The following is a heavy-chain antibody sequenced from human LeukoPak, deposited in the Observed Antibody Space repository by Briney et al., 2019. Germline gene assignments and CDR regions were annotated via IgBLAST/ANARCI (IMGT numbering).Heavy chain of an antibody. J-gene: IGHJ5*02. V-gene: IGHV7-4-1*02. CDR1: GYTFTSYD. CDR2: INTNTGNP. Sequence: ASVKVSCKASGYTFTSYDINWVRQAPGQGLEWMGWINTNTGNPTYAQGFTGRFVFSLDTSVSTAYLQISSLKAEDTAVYYCARSYGGPLYNWFDPWGQGTLVTVSS. CDR3: ARSYGGPLYNWFDP. D-gene: IGHD4-17*01.